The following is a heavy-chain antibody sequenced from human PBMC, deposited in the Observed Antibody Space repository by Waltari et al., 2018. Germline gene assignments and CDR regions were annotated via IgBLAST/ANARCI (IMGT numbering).Heavy chain of an antibody. J-gene: IGHJ6*02. CDR3: AKVRGGDYYYGMDV. V-gene: IGHV3-23*01. D-gene: IGHD3-10*01. Sequence: EVQLLESGGGLVQHGGSLSLSCAGAGFSFSNFAMSWVRQTPGKGLEWVSVISASCATTYYADSVKGRFTISRDNSKNTLYLQMNRLRAEDTALYYCAKVRGGDYYYGMDVWGQGTTVTVSS. CDR2: ISASCATT. CDR1: GFSFSNFA.